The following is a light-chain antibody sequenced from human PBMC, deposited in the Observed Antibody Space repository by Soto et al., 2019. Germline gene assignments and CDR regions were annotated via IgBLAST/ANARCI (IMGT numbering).Light chain of an antibody. Sequence: QSVLTQPPSASGSPGQSVTISCTGTSSDVGGYNYVSWYQHHPGKAPKLVIYHVSKRPSGVPDRFSGSKSGNTASLTVSGLQAEDEADYYCSAYGGSNRGVFGTGTKVTVL. CDR2: HVS. V-gene: IGLV2-8*01. J-gene: IGLJ1*01. CDR1: SSDVGGYNY. CDR3: SAYGGSNRGV.